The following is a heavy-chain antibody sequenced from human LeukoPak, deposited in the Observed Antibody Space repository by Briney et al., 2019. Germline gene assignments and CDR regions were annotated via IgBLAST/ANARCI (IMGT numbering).Heavy chain of an antibody. CDR1: GSTFTSYW. D-gene: IGHD2-2*01. V-gene: IGHV5-51*01. Sequence: GGSLQISCQGSGSTFTSYWIGWVRQLPGKGLEWMGIIYPGDSDTRYSPSFQGQVTISADKSISTGYLQWSSLKASDTAMYYCARYFGYCSSTSCYAYFDYWGQGTLVTVSS. CDR2: IYPGDSDT. CDR3: ARYFGYCSSTSCYAYFDY. J-gene: IGHJ4*02.